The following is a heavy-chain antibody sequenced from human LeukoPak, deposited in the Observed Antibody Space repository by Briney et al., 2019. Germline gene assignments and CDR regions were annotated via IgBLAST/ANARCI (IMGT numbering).Heavy chain of an antibody. J-gene: IGHJ4*02. CDR2: ISSSSSYI. Sequence: GGSLRLSCAASGFTFSSYSMNWVRQAPGKGLEWVSSISSSSSYIYYADSVKGRFTISRDNAKNSLYLQMNSLRAEDTAVYYWARHNILTVYPSFDYGAQEPLFPVPS. D-gene: IGHD3-9*01. CDR1: GFTFSSYS. CDR3: ARHNILTVYPSFDY. V-gene: IGHV3-21*01.